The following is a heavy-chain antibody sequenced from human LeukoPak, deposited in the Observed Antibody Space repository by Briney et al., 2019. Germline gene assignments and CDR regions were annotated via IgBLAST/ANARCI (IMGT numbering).Heavy chain of an antibody. CDR2: IYTSGST. D-gene: IGHD3-3*01. CDR1: GGSISSGSYY. J-gene: IGHJ4*02. Sequence: PSETLSLTCTVSGGSISSGSYYWSWIRQPAGKGLEWIGRIYTSGSTNYNPSLKSRVTISVDTSKNQFSLKLSSVTAADTAVYYCARVGRFLEWLYFDYWGQGTLVTVSS. V-gene: IGHV4-61*02. CDR3: ARVGRFLEWLYFDY.